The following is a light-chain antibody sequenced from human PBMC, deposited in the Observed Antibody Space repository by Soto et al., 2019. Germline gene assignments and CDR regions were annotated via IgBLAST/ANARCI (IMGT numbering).Light chain of an antibody. Sequence: QSALTQPASVSGSPGQSITISCTGTSSDVGGYNYVSRYQQHPGKAPKLMIYDVSNRPSGVSNRFSGSKSGNTASLTISGLQAEDEADYYCGSYTSSSTYVFGTGTKV. CDR3: GSYTSSSTYV. J-gene: IGLJ1*01. V-gene: IGLV2-14*03. CDR1: SSDVGGYNY. CDR2: DVS.